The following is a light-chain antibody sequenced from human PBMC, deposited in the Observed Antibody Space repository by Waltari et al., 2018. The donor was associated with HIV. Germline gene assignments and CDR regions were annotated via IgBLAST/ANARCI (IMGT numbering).Light chain of an antibody. V-gene: IGKV1-39*01. CDR3: QQSYSTPRIT. J-gene: IGKJ5*01. CDR1: QRISSY. CDR2: AAS. Sequence: DIQMNQSPSSLSASVGDRVTMTCRASQRISSYLNWYQQKPGKAPKLLIYAASSLQSGVPSRFSGSGSGTDFTLTISSLQPEDFATYYCQQSYSTPRITFGQGTRLEIK.